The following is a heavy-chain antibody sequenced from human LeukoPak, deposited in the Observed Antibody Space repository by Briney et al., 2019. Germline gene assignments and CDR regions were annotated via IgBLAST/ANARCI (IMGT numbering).Heavy chain of an antibody. V-gene: IGHV4-39*07. CDR2: IYYSGST. J-gene: IGHJ6*03. D-gene: IGHD3-16*01. Sequence: SETLSLTCTVSGGSISSSSYYWGWIRQPPGKGLEWIGSIYYSGSTYYNPSLKSRVTISVDTSKNQFSLKLSSVTAADTAVYYCARDSMITFGGTHYMDVWGKGTRVTVSS. CDR1: GGSISSSSYY. CDR3: ARDSMITFGGTHYMDV.